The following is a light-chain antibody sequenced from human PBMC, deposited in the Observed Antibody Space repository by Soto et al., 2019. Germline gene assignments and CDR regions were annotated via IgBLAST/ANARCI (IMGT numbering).Light chain of an antibody. CDR1: QSISNW. CDR2: KAS. Sequence: DIQVTQSPATLSASVGDRVIITCRASQSISNWLAWYHQKPGKAPKLLIYKASSLESGVPSRFSGSGSGTEFTLTISSLQPDDFATYYCQQYNTYCTFGQGTKVEMK. V-gene: IGKV1-5*03. J-gene: IGKJ1*01. CDR3: QQYNTYCT.